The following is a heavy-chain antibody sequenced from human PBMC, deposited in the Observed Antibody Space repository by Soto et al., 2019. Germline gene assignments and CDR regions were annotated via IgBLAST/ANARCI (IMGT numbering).Heavy chain of an antibody. CDR2: ISGSGGST. D-gene: IGHD6-13*01. CDR1: GLTFSSYA. J-gene: IGHJ6*02. CDR3: AKDGYSSSWYRRYGMDV. Sequence: GGSLRLSCAASGLTFSSYAMSWVRQAPGKGLEWVSAISGSGGSTYYADSVKGRFTISRDNSKNTLYLQMNSLRAEDTAVYYCAKDGYSSSWYRRYGMDVWGQGTTVTVSS. V-gene: IGHV3-23*01.